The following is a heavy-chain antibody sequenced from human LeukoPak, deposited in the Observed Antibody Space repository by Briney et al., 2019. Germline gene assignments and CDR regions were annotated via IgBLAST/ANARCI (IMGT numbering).Heavy chain of an antibody. D-gene: IGHD3-22*01. V-gene: IGHV1-46*01. J-gene: IGHJ3*02. Sequence: VASVKVPCKASGYTFTSYYMHWVRQAPGQGLEWMGIINPSGGSTSYAQKFQGRVTMTRDTSTSTVYMELSSLRSEDTAVYYCARAGYYYDSSGPNLGTFDIWGQGTMVTVSS. CDR1: GYTFTSYY. CDR2: INPSGGST. CDR3: ARAGYYYDSSGPNLGTFDI.